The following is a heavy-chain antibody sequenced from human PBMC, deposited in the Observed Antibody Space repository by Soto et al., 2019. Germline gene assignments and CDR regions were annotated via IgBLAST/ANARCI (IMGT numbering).Heavy chain of an antibody. CDR1: GYSISSGYY. J-gene: IGHJ5*02. V-gene: IGHV4-38-2*02. CDR3: ARDKRVTMIGGWFYP. D-gene: IGHD3-22*01. Sequence: SETLSLTCVVSGYSISSGYYWAWVRQPPGKELEWIGSIYHSGKTYYKPSLRSRVAVSVDTSKHQFSMKLISVTAADTAVYYCARDKRVTMIGGWFYPWGQGTLVTVS. CDR2: IYHSGKT.